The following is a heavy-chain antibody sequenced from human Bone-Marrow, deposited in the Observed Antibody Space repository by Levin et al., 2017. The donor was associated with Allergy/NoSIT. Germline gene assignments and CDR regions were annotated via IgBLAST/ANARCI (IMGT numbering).Heavy chain of an antibody. CDR3: TRGDDYGNYGGLFDP. CDR2: ISGGSNYI. Sequence: SGGSLRLSCAASGFTFGSSTMKWVRQTPGKGLEWVSSISGGSNYIYYADSVKGRFTISRDNARNSVYMQMNSLRVDDTAIYYCTRGDDYGNYGGLFDPWGQGTLVTVSS. V-gene: IGHV3-21*01. CDR1: GFTFGSST. D-gene: IGHD4-17*01. J-gene: IGHJ5*02.